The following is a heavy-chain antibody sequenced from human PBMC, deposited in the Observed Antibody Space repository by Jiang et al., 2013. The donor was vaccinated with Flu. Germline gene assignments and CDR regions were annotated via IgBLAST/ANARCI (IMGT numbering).Heavy chain of an antibody. Sequence: GPGLVKPSETLSLTCTVSGGSISSSSYYWGWIRQPPGKGLEWIGSIYYSGSTYYNPSLKSRVTISVDTSKNQFSLKLSSVTAADTAVYYCARSRGVGKQQLVMGYWGQGTLVTVSS. V-gene: IGHV4-39*07. J-gene: IGHJ4*02. CDR3: ARSRGVGKQQLVMGY. CDR1: GGSISSSSYY. CDR2: IYYSGST. D-gene: IGHD6-13*01.